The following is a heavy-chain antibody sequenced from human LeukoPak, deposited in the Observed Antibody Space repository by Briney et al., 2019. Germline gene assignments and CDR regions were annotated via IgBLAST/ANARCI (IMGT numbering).Heavy chain of an antibody. CDR2: ILYDGSNK. CDR3: ARAPYGSGSYYVDY. D-gene: IGHD3-10*01. Sequence: SGGSLRLSCAASGFTFSAFAMHWVRQAPGKGLEWVAVILYDGSNKYYADSVKGRLTISRDNSKNTLSLQVSSLRSEDTAVYYCARAPYGSGSYYVDYWGQGTLVTVSS. V-gene: IGHV3-30*03. CDR1: GFTFSAFA. J-gene: IGHJ4*02.